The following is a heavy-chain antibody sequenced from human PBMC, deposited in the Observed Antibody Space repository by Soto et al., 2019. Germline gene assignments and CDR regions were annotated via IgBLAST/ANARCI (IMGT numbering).Heavy chain of an antibody. J-gene: IGHJ6*02. CDR2: ISGSGGRT. Sequence: PWGSLRLSCAASGFTFTTYAMSWVRQVPDKGLEWVSTISGSGGRTYYADSVEGRFTISRDNSKNTLYLQMNSLRAEDTAVYYCAKATYGDYNYYRMPVWGQGSTFTVSS. D-gene: IGHD4-17*01. CDR3: AKATYGDYNYYRMPV. V-gene: IGHV3-23*01. CDR1: GFTFTTYA.